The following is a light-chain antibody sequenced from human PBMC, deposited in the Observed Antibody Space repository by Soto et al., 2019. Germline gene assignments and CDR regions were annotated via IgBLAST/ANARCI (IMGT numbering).Light chain of an antibody. CDR3: MQALQTPLT. Sequence: DIVMTQSPVSLPFTPGEPASITCRSSQSLLHSDGYNYLDWYLQKPGQSPQLLIYLGSNRTSGVPDRFSGSGSGTDFTLKISRVEAEDVGVYYCMQALQTPLTFGGGTKVEIK. V-gene: IGKV2-28*01. CDR2: LGS. J-gene: IGKJ4*01. CDR1: QSLLHSDGYNY.